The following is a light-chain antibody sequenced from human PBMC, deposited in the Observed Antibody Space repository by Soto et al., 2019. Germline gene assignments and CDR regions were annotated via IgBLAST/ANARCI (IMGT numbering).Light chain of an antibody. CDR2: GNT. J-gene: IGLJ3*02. V-gene: IGLV1-40*01. Sequence: QSVLTQPPSVSGAPGQRVTISCTGSTSNIGAVYDVHWYQQLPGTAPKLLIYGNTNRPSGVPDRFSASKSGTSASLAITGLQAEDEADYYCQSYDSSLSGVVFGGGTKVTVL. CDR1: TSNIGAVYD. CDR3: QSYDSSLSGVV.